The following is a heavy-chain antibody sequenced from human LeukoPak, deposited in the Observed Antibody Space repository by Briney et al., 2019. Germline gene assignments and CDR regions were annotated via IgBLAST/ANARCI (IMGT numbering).Heavy chain of an antibody. CDR2: ISGSGGST. CDR3: ASLNGPTYYYDSSGYYQLFDY. D-gene: IGHD3-22*01. V-gene: IGHV3-23*01. J-gene: IGHJ4*02. CDR1: GFTFSSYA. Sequence: GGSLRLSCAASGFTFSSYAMSWVRQAPGKGLEWVSAISGSGGSTYYADSVKGRFTISRDNSKNTLYLQMNSLRAEDTAVYYYASLNGPTYYYDSSGYYQLFDYWGQGTLVTVSS.